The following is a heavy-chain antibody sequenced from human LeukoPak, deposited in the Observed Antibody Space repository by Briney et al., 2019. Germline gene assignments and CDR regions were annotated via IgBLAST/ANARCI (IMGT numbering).Heavy chain of an antibody. V-gene: IGHV3-7*01. CDR1: GFTFSNYW. J-gene: IGHJ4*02. Sequence: GGSLRLSCAASGFTFSNYWMTWVRQTPGKGLEWVANIKEDESQKYYADSVKGRFTISRDNAVNSLYLQMNSLRAEDTAVYYCATYYGSESYYAYWGQGTLVTVSS. CDR3: ATYYGSESYYAY. CDR2: IKEDESQK. D-gene: IGHD3-10*01.